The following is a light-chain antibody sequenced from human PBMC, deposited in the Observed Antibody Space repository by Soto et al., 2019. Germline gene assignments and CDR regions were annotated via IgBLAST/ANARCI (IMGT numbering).Light chain of an antibody. CDR1: SSDVGSYDL. J-gene: IGLJ2*01. CDR2: EVS. Sequence: QSVLTQPASVSGSPGQSITISCTGTSSDVGSYDLVSWYQQHPGNAPKLMIYEVSKRPSGVSDRFSGSKSGNTASLTISGLQADDEADYYCCSYATTKLFGGGTKLTVL. CDR3: CSYATTKL. V-gene: IGLV2-23*02.